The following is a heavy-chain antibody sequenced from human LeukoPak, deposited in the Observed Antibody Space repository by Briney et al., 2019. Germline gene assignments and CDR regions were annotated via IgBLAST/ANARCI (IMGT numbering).Heavy chain of an antibody. Sequence: PGGSLRLSCAASGFTFSSYGMHWVRQAPGKGLEWVAVIWYDGSNKYYADSVKGRFTISRDNSKNTLYLQMNSLRAEDTAVYYCARDWAPDGYNPPSVYWGQGTLVTVSP. J-gene: IGHJ4*02. CDR3: ARDWAPDGYNPPSVY. CDR2: IWYDGSNK. V-gene: IGHV3-33*01. D-gene: IGHD5-24*01. CDR1: GFTFSSYG.